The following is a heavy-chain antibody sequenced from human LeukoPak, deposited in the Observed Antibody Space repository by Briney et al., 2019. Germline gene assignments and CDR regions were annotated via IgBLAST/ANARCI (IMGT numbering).Heavy chain of an antibody. V-gene: IGHV3-11*04. J-gene: IGHJ4*02. Sequence: GGSLRLSCTASGFTFSDYYMSWIRQAPGKGLEWVSYISSSGSTIYYADSVKGRFTISRDNAKNSLYLQMNSLRAEDTAVYYCARPLRDYYDSSGVGYWGQGTLVTVSS. CDR2: ISSSGSTI. CDR3: ARPLRDYYDSSGVGY. CDR1: GFTFSDYY. D-gene: IGHD3-22*01.